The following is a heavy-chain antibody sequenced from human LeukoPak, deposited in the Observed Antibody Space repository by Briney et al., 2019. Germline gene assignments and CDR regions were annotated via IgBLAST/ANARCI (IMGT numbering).Heavy chain of an antibody. D-gene: IGHD3-16*02. CDR1: GYTFTSYA. CDR3: ARAFQSLGGLSLPDY. Sequence: ASVKVSCKASGYTFTSYAMNWVRQAPGQGLEWMGWINTNTGNPTYAQGFTGRFVFSLDTSVSTAYLQISSLEAEDTAVYFCARAFQSLGGLSLPDYWGQGTLVTVSS. J-gene: IGHJ4*02. V-gene: IGHV7-4-1*02. CDR2: INTNTGNP.